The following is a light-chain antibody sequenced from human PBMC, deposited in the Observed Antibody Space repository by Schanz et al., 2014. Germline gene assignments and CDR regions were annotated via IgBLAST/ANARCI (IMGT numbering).Light chain of an antibody. CDR2: GNY. CDR3: QSSHNPLTDYV. Sequence: QSVLTQPPSVSGAPGQRVTISCTGSSSNIGAGYDVPWYQQLPGAAPKLLIYGNYRRPSGVPDRFSGSRSGTSASLAITGLQAEDEADYYCQSSHNPLTDYVFGTGTKLTVL. CDR1: SSNIGAGYD. V-gene: IGLV1-40*01. J-gene: IGLJ1*01.